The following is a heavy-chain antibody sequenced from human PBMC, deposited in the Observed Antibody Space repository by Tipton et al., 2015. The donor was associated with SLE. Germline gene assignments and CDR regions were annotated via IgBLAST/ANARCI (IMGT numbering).Heavy chain of an antibody. Sequence: TLSLTCTVYGESFSGYYWSWIRQRPGKGLEWIGEISHSESAYYNPSPMSRVTISVDTSKNQFSLKLSSVTAADTAVYYCARLWWYLDYWGQGTLVTVSS. D-gene: IGHD2-8*02. CDR3: ARLWWYLDY. CDR2: ISHSESA. J-gene: IGHJ4*02. CDR1: GESFSGYY. V-gene: IGHV4-34*01.